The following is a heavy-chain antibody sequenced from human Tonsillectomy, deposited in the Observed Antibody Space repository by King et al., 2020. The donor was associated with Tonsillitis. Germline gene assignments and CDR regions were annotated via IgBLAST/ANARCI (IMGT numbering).Heavy chain of an antibody. Sequence: VQLVESGAEVKKAGESLKISCKGSGYSFTHYWIAWLRQMPGKGLEWMGMIYPGDSDTRYSPSFQGQVTMSADKSMRTAYLQWSGLKASDTAMYYCARPGGYCSGGSCQSEAPIAYWGQGTLVTVSS. CDR1: GYSFTHYW. J-gene: IGHJ4*02. V-gene: IGHV5-51*03. D-gene: IGHD2-15*01. CDR3: ARPGGYCSGGSCQSEAPIAY. CDR2: IYPGDSDT.